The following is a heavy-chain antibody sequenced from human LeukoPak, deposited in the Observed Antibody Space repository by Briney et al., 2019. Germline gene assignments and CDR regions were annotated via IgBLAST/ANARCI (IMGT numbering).Heavy chain of an antibody. J-gene: IGHJ4*02. CDR3: AREISEYSSSSGFDY. V-gene: IGHV1-69*13. D-gene: IGHD6-6*01. CDR1: GGTLSSYA. CDR2: IIPIFGTA. Sequence: SVKVSCKASGGTLSSYAISWVRQAPGQGLEWMGGIIPIFGTANYAQKFQGRVTITADESTSTAYMELSSLRSEDTAVYYCAREISEYSSSSGFDYWGQGTLVTVSS.